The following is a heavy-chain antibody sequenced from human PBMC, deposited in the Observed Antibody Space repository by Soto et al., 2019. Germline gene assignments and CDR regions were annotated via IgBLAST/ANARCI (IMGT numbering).Heavy chain of an antibody. V-gene: IGHV4-59*01. Sequence: QVQLQESGPGLVKPSETLSLTCTVSGGSISGYYWSWIRQPPGKGLEWIGYIYYSGTTKYNPSPEIRVTISVDTSKHHFSLKLISVTAADPAMYYCARDIVRSSWFDPWGQGTLVTVSS. CDR1: GGSISGYY. J-gene: IGHJ5*02. D-gene: IGHD3-16*02. CDR3: ARDIVRSSWFDP. CDR2: IYYSGTT.